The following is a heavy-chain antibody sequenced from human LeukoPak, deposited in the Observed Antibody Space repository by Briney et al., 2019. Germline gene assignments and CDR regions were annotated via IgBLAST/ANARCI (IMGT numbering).Heavy chain of an antibody. Sequence: GASVKIACKSFVFTFTNYLLHWVRQAPGQGLEWVGRIAPSVDTTNYAQKFRGRVTMTRDTSTSTVYMELSSLRSDDTAIYYCVREESGGYFDYWGQGTLVTVSS. V-gene: IGHV1-46*01. J-gene: IGHJ4*02. CDR1: VFTFTNYL. CDR2: IAPSVDTT. D-gene: IGHD2-8*02. CDR3: VREESGGYFDY.